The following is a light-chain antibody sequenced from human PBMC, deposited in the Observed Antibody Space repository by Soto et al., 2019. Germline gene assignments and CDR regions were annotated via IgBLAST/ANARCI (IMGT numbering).Light chain of an antibody. CDR1: QSVDSN. Sequence: EIVMTQSPATPSVSPGDGATLSCRSSQSVDSNLAWYQQKPGQTPRLLIYGASTRPTGIPARFSGSGSGTDFTLTIDSLQAEDVAVYYCQQYYTTPTWTFGQGTKVDIK. CDR2: GAS. CDR3: QQYYTTPTWT. V-gene: IGKV3D-15*01. J-gene: IGKJ1*01.